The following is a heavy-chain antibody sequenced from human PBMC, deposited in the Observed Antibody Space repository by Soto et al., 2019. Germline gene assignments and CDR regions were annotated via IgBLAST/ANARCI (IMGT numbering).Heavy chain of an antibody. CDR3: SRTVSDCDTNGYYFTGFDP. V-gene: IGHV4-39*01. CDR2: LYYRGST. D-gene: IGHD3-22*01. Sequence: QLQLQESGPGLLKPSETLSLTCSVSGGSISGDTFYWGWIRQPPGKGLEWIGSLYYRGSTYYNPSLKGRVTTSADTSKNQFSLMLTSVTAADTAVYFCSRTVSDCDTNGYYFTGFDPWGQGTLVTVSS. J-gene: IGHJ5*02. CDR1: GGSISGDTFY.